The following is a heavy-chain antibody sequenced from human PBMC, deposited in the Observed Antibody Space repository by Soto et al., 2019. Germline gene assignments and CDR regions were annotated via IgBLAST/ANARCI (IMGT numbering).Heavy chain of an antibody. V-gene: IGHV4-39*01. CDR2: TYYSGST. J-gene: IGHJ1*01. CDR1: GGSISSSSYY. CDR3: ASVVEGYFQH. D-gene: IGHD2-21*01. Sequence: QLQLQESGPGLVKPSETLSLTCTVSGGSISSSSYYWGWIRQPPGKGLEWIGSTYYSGSTYYNPSLKSRVTISVDTSKNQFSLKLSSVTAADTAVYYCASVVEGYFQHWGQGTLVTVSS.